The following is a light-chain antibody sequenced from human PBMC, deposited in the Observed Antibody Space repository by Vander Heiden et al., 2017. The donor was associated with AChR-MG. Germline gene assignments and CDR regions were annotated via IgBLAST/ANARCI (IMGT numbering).Light chain of an antibody. CDR2: GAS. V-gene: IGKV3-20*01. CDR3: QQYSRSQT. J-gene: IGKJ1*01. Sequence: EIVLTQSPGNLSLSPGEGASLSCRASQPLSNIYLAWYQQKPGQAPRILISGASSRATGIPDRFSGSGSGTDFTLTISRLEPEDFAVYYWQQYSRSQTFGQGTKVEIK. CDR1: QPLSNIY.